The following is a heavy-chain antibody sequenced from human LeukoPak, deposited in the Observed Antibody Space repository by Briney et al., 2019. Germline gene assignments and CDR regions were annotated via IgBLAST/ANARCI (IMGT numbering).Heavy chain of an antibody. Sequence: SETLSLTCAVYGGSLSGYYWSWIRQPPGKGLEWIGEINHSGSTNYNPSLKSRVTISVDTSKNQFSLKLSSVTAADTAVYYCARTSTEATISPYGMDVWGQGTTVTVSS. D-gene: IGHD5-12*01. CDR1: GGSLSGYY. CDR2: INHSGST. V-gene: IGHV4-34*01. J-gene: IGHJ6*02. CDR3: ARTSTEATISPYGMDV.